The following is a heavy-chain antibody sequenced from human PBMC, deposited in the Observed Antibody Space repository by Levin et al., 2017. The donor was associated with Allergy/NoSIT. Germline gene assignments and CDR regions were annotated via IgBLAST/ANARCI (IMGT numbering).Heavy chain of an antibody. J-gene: IGHJ3*01. V-gene: IGHV3-72*01. CDR3: AREATYSGLDDSFDV. D-gene: IGHD5-12*01. Sequence: LSLTCVASGFILNDSYMDWFRQPPGKGLEWVGRTRNKANGYTTEYVASVKGRFIVSRDESKSSLYLQMNSLKTEDTAVYYCAREATYSGLDDSFDVWGQGTMVTVSS. CDR2: TRNKANGYTT. CDR1: GFILNDSY.